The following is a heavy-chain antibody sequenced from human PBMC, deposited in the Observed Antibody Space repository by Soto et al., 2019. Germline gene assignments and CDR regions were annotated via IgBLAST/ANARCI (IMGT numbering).Heavy chain of an antibody. Sequence: GELMKISCRGGEYSITSYWTGWLRQMPGKGLEWMWVISPGDSDTRYSPSFQGQVTISADRSISTAYLQWSSLKASDTAMYYCARPHYYDSSGYAYWGQGTLVTVSS. J-gene: IGHJ4*02. CDR1: EYSITSYW. V-gene: IGHV5-51*01. D-gene: IGHD3-22*01. CDR3: ARPHYYDSSGYAY. CDR2: ISPGDSDT.